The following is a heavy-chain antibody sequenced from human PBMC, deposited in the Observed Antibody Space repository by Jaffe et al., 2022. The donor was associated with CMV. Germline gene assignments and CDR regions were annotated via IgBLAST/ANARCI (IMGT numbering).Heavy chain of an antibody. Sequence: EVQLVESGGGLVQPGGSLKLSCAASGFTFSGSAMHWVRQASGKGLEWVGRIRSKANSYATAYAASVKGRFTISRDDSKNTAYLHMNSLKTEDTAVYYCTRLLDSSAYYADYWGQGTLVTVSS. V-gene: IGHV3-73*01. CDR3: TRLLDSSAYYADY. J-gene: IGHJ4*02. CDR2: IRSKANSYAT. CDR1: GFTFSGSA. D-gene: IGHD3-22*01.